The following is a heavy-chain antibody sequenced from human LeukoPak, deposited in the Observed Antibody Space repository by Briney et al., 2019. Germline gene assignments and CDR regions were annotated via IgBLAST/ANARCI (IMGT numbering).Heavy chain of an antibody. V-gene: IGHV3-7*04. J-gene: IGHJ4*02. CDR3: TRVGYIDEGIDY. D-gene: IGHD5-24*01. Sequence: GGSLRLSCAVSGFTFSSYWMHWVRQAPGKGLEWVANIKQDESEKYHVDSVKGRFTISRDNAKNSLYLQMNSLRAEDTAIYYCTRVGYIDEGIDYWGQGTLVTVSS. CDR1: GFTFSSYW. CDR2: IKQDESEK.